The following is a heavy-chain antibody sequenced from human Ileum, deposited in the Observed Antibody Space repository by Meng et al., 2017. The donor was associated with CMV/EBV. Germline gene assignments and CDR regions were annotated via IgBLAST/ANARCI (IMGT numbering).Heavy chain of an antibody. CDR2: IYSTGRT. D-gene: IGHD2-2*01. J-gene: IGHJ5*02. CDR1: GDSISSGDYY. V-gene: IGHV4-30-4*08. CDR3: ARTKDCHVTSCYTGFDP. Sequence: SETLSLTCTVSGDSISSGDYYWSWIRQPPGKGLEWIGFIYSTGRTYHNPSLKSRLTISVDTSKNQFSMRLSSVTAADTAMYYCARTKDCHVTSCYTGFDPWGQGTLVTVSS.